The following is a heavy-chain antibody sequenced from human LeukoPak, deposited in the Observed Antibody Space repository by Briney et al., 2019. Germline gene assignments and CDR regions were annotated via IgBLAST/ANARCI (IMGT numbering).Heavy chain of an antibody. D-gene: IGHD2-2*01. V-gene: IGHV4-38-2*01. CDR3: ASGVVVPATFMDV. Sequence: PGGSLRLSCAASGFTFSSYSMNWVRQAPGKGLEWIGSIFHSGSAYYNPSLKSRITIPMDTSKNQFSLKLSSVTAADTAVYYCASGVVVPATFMDVWGKGTTVTVSS. J-gene: IGHJ6*03. CDR2: IFHSGSA. CDR1: GFTFSSYS.